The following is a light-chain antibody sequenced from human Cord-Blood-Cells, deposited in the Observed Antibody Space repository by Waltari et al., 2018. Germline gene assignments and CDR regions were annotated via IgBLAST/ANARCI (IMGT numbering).Light chain of an antibody. CDR1: SSDVGGYNY. J-gene: IGLJ1*01. CDR2: DVS. V-gene: IGLV2-14*01. CDR3: SSYTSSSTYV. Sequence: QSALTQPDSVSGSPGQSITIPCTGTSSDVGGYNYVPWYQQHPGKAPKLMIYDVSNRPSGVSNRFSGSKSGNTASLTISGLQAEDEADYYCSSYTSSSTYVFGTGTKVTVL.